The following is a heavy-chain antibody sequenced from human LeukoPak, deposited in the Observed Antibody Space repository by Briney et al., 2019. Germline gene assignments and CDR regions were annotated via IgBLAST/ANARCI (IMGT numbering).Heavy chain of an antibody. D-gene: IGHD3-22*01. V-gene: IGHV3-33*01. CDR2: IWYDGSNK. CDR3: AREPGYYDIGRTKALDY. J-gene: IGHJ4*02. Sequence: GGSLRLSCAASGFTFSSYGMHWVRQAPGKGLEWVAVIWYDGSNKYYADSVKGRFTISRDNSKNTLYLQTNSLRAEDTAVYYCAREPGYYDIGRTKALDYWGQGTLVTVSS. CDR1: GFTFSSYG.